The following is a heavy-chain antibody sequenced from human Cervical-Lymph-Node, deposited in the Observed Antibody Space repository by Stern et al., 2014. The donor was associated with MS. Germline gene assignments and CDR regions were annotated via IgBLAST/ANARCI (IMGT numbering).Heavy chain of an antibody. V-gene: IGHV4-59*02. CDR3: ARQRYGGDPMFDL. J-gene: IGHJ5*02. Sequence: QVQLVESGPGLVKPSETLSLTCTVSGGSVYSYYWDWIRQPPGKGLEWLGHIYYTGTTNYNPSLQSRVTLSLDTSKNQLSLKLTSVTAADTAVYFCARQRYGGDPMFDLWGQGTPVTVSS. CDR1: GGSVYSYY. D-gene: IGHD4-23*01. CDR2: IYYTGTT.